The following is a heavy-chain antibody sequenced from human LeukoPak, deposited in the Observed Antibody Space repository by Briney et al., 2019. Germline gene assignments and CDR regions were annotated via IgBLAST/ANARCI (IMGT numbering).Heavy chain of an antibody. CDR1: GFTFSSYS. CDR2: ISSISSYI. J-gene: IGHJ6*03. V-gene: IGHV3-21*04. CDR3: ARVLRYCSGGNCYSGGLGYMDV. D-gene: IGHD2-15*01. Sequence: GGSLRLSCAASGFTFSSYSMNWVRQAPGKGLEWVSSISSISSYIYYADSVKGRFTISRDNAKNSLYLQMNSLRAEDTAVYYCARVLRYCSGGNCYSGGLGYMDVWGKGTTVTISS.